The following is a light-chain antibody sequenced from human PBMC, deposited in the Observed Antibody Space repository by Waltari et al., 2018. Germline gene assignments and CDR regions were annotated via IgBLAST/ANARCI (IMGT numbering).Light chain of an antibody. CDR1: QSVVKRDGNTY. Sequence: VVMTQSPLSLPVTLGQPASLSCRSGQSVVKRDGNTYLHWFKQWPGQAPRRLNYKVSIRDSGVPDRFSGRGSGTDFTLKSGRGEAEDGGVYYCMQGTHWPPWTFGQGTKVEIK. V-gene: IGKV2-30*01. J-gene: IGKJ1*01. CDR2: KVS. CDR3: MQGTHWPPWT.